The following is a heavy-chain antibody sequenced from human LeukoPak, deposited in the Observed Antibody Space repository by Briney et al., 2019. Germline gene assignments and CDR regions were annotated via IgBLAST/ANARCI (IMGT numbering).Heavy chain of an antibody. CDR2: IYTSGST. CDR1: GGSISSYY. V-gene: IGHV4-4*07. D-gene: IGHD3-3*01. CDR3: ARDTIDYDFWSGYSNWFDP. J-gene: IGHJ5*02. Sequence: SETLSLTCTVSGGSISSYYWSWIRQPAGKGLEWIGRIYTSGSTNYNPSLKSRVTMSVDTSKNQFSLKLSSVTAAGTAVYYCARDTIDYDFWSGYSNWFDPWGQGTLVTVSS.